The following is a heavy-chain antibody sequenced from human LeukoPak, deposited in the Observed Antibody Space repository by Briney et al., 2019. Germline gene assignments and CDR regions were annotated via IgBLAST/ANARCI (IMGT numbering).Heavy chain of an antibody. CDR1: GFTFSSYA. CDR3: AKQAYDSPRTDFDY. CDR2: ISGSGGDT. Sequence: GGSLRLSCAASGFTFSSYAMSWVRQAPGKGLEWVSAISGSGGDTYYADSVKGRFTISRDNSKNTLHLQMNSLRAEDTAIYYCAKQAYDSPRTDFDYWGQGTLVTVSS. D-gene: IGHD3-22*01. V-gene: IGHV3-23*01. J-gene: IGHJ4*02.